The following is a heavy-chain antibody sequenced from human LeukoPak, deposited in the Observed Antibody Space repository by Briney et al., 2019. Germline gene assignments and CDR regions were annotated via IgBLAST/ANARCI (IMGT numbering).Heavy chain of an antibody. CDR2: INPNSGGT. Sequence: ASVKVSCKASGYTFTGYYMHWVRQAPGQRLEWMGWINPNSGGTNYAQKFQGRVTMTRDTSISTAYMELSRLRSDDTAVYYCARDPLWHGSSGWYEPYYFDYWGQGTLVTVSS. CDR3: ARDPLWHGSSGWYEPYYFDY. V-gene: IGHV1-2*02. J-gene: IGHJ4*02. D-gene: IGHD6-19*01. CDR1: GYTFTGYY.